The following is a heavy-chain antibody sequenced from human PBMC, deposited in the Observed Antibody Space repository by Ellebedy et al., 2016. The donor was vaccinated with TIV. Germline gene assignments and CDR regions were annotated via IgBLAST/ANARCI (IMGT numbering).Heavy chain of an antibody. Sequence: ESLKISCAASVFTFSSYGMHWVRQPPGKGLEWIWEINHSGSTSYNPTLKSRVTISVDPSKNQFSLKLSSLTAADTAVYYCARVVVPTVMLLYYYYAIDVWGQGTTVTLSS. V-gene: IGHV4-34*01. D-gene: IGHD2-2*01. J-gene: IGHJ6*02. CDR2: INHSGST. CDR3: ARVVVPTVMLLYYYYAIDV. CDR1: VFTFSSYG.